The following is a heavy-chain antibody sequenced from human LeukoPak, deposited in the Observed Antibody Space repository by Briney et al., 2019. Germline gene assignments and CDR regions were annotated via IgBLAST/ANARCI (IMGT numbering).Heavy chain of an antibody. CDR3: ARDEASSGCSLY. CDR1: GFTFSSYS. J-gene: IGHJ4*02. V-gene: IGHV3-21*01. Sequence: GGSLRLSCAASGFTFSSYSMNWVRQAPGKGLEWVSSISSSSSYIYYADSVRGRFTISRDNAKNSLYLQMNSLRAEDTAVYYCARDEASSGCSLYWGQGTLVTVSP. D-gene: IGHD6-19*01. CDR2: ISSSSSYI.